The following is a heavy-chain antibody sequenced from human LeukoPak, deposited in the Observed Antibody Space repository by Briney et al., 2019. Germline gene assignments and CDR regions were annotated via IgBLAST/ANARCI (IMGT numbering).Heavy chain of an antibody. Sequence: PSQTLSLTCTVSGGSISSGSYYWSWIRQPAGKGLEWIGRIYPSGGTNYNPSLKSRVTISVDTSKNQFSLKLSSVTAADTAVYYCARGGMITFGGVIVENWGQGTLVTVSS. CDR2: IYPSGGT. D-gene: IGHD3-16*02. CDR3: ARGGMITFGGVIVEN. V-gene: IGHV4-61*02. CDR1: GGSISSGSYY. J-gene: IGHJ4*02.